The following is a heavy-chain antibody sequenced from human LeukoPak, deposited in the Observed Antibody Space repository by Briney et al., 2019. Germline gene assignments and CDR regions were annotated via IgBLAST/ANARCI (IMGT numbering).Heavy chain of an antibody. CDR1: GFTFSSYA. CDR2: ISGSGGST. J-gene: IGHJ4*02. V-gene: IGHV3-23*01. D-gene: IGHD3-10*01. Sequence: PGGSLRLSCAASGFTFSSYAMSWVRQAPGKGLEWVSGISGSGGSTYYADSVKGRFTISRDNSKNTLYLQMNSLRAEDTAVYYCAKAQAYYSLTCLDYCCQGPGVIVSS. CDR3: AKAQAYYSLTCLDY.